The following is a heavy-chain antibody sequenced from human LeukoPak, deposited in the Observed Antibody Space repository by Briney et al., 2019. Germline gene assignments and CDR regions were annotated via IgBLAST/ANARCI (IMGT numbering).Heavy chain of an antibody. D-gene: IGHD2-2*01. CDR1: GFTFDDYA. CDR3: AKDSRAAQYLALDC. J-gene: IGHJ4*02. Sequence: GRSLRLSCAASGFTFDDYAMHWVRQAPGKGLEWVSGISWNSRSIGYADSVKGRFTISRDSAKNSLHLQMNNLRGEGTALYYCAKDSRAAQYLALDCWGQGTLVTVSS. CDR2: ISWNSRSI. V-gene: IGHV3-9*01.